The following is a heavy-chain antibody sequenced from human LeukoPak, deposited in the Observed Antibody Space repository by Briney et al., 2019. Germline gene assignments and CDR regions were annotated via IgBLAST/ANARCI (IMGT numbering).Heavy chain of an antibody. D-gene: IGHD6-19*01. V-gene: IGHV1-69*13. J-gene: IGHJ4*02. Sequence: SVEVSCKASGGTFSSYAISWVRQAPGQGLEWMGGIIPIFGTANYAQKFQGRVTITADESTSTAYMELSSLRSEDTAVYYCVREVPVAGHYFDYWGQGTLVTVSS. CDR1: GGTFSSYA. CDR2: IIPIFGTA. CDR3: VREVPVAGHYFDY.